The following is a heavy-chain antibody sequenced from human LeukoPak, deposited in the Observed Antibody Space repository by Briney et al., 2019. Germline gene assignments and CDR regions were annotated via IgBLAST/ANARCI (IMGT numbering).Heavy chain of an antibody. CDR1: GYTFTNYA. V-gene: IGHV1-18*01. CDR3: ARGWELSS. CDR2: ISIYNGHT. D-gene: IGHD1-26*01. J-gene: IGHJ5*02. Sequence: ASVKVSCKASGYTFTNYAISWVRQAPGQGLEWMGWISIYNGHTDYAQNLQGRVTMTTDTSTSTAYMELRSLRSDDTALYYCARGWELSSWGQGTLVTVSS.